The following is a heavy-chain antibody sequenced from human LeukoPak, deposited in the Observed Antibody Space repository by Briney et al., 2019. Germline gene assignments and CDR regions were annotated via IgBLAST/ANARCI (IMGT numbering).Heavy chain of an antibody. D-gene: IGHD2-8*02. CDR3: ARVDGGAWYYSDY. J-gene: IGHJ4*02. Sequence: ASVKVPCKASGYTFTGYYMHWVRQAPGQGLEWMGWSNPNNGGTNYAQKFQGRVTMTLDTSISTAYMELSRLRSDDTAIYYCARVDGGAWYYSDYWGQGTLVTVSS. V-gene: IGHV1-2*02. CDR2: SNPNNGGT. CDR1: GYTFTGYY.